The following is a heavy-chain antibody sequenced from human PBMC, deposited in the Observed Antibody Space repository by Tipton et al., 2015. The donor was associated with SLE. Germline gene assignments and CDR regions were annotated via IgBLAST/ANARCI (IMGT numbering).Heavy chain of an antibody. CDR3: ARAGGGEFGGITPFDC. CDR1: GGSLSSGGSY. CDR2: IHYSGNT. J-gene: IGHJ4*02. Sequence: TLSLTCSVSGGSLSSGGSYWTWIRQHPGKGLEWIGYIHYSGNTFYNPSLKSRVTISVDTSKNQFSLNLKSVTAADTAVYYCARAGGGEFGGITPFDCWGQGTLVPVSS. D-gene: IGHD3-16*01. V-gene: IGHV4-31*03.